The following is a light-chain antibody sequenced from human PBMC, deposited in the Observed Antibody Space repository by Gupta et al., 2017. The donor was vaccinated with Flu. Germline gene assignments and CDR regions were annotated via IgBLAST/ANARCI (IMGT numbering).Light chain of an antibody. J-gene: IGKJ2*01. CDR1: QSVGNTY. V-gene: IGKV3-20*01. CDR3: QQSGASPYT. CDR2: GTS. Sequence: EIVLTQSPRTLSLSPGERATLSCRASQSVGNTYLAWYQQEPGQAPRLLMYGTSNRATGVPERFSGSGSGTDFTLTISRLEPEDFSVYYCQQSGASPYTFGQGTKLEIK.